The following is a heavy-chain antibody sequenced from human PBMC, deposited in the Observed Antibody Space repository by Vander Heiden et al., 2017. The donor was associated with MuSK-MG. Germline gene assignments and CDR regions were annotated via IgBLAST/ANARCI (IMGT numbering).Heavy chain of an antibody. CDR2: INPNTGAT. CDR1: GYTFTDYF. CDR3: TSLLQPLEN. Sequence: VQLVQSGADVKKPGASVRVSCKAFGYTFTDYFMHWVRQAPGQGLEWIGWINPNTGATNYAQRFQGRVTMTRDTSISTAYMDLSRLRSDDTAVYYWTSLLQPLENWGQGDLITVSS. J-gene: IGHJ4*02. D-gene: IGHD4-4*01. V-gene: IGHV1-2*02.